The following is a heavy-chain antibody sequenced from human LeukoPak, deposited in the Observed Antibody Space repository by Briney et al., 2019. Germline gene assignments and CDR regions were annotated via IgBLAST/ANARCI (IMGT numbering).Heavy chain of an antibody. J-gene: IGHJ6*02. Sequence: SETLSLTCTVSGGSISNYYWSWIRQPPGKGLEWIGYMYYNGDTNYNPSLKSRVTISVDTSKSQFSLKLRSVTAADTAVYYCARDRKVRGQDYYYGMDVWGQGTTVTVSS. CDR2: MYYNGDT. CDR1: GGSISNYY. CDR3: ARDRKVRGQDYYYGMDV. D-gene: IGHD3-10*01. V-gene: IGHV4-59*01.